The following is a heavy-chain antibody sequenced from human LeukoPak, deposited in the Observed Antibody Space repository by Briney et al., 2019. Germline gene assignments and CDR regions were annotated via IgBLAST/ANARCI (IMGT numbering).Heavy chain of an antibody. CDR3: AKGRWNYYGSGSFDY. CDR2: ISWNSGSM. Sequence: GGSLRLSCAASGFTFDDYAMHWVRQAPGKGLEWVSGISWNSGSMGYADSVKGRFTISRDNAKNSLYLQMNSLRAEDTALYYCAKGRWNYYGSGSFDYWGQGTLVTVSS. CDR1: GFTFDDYA. V-gene: IGHV3-9*01. J-gene: IGHJ4*02. D-gene: IGHD3-10*01.